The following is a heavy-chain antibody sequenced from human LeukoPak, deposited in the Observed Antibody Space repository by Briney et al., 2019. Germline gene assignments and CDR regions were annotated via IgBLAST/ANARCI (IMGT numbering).Heavy chain of an antibody. CDR3: ARGDGFTLDF. CDR1: GYTFSAYA. CDR2: ARAGPTET. J-gene: IGHJ4*02. D-gene: IGHD5-24*01. Sequence: ASVKVSCKASGYTFSAYAVHWVRQAPGQSLKWMGWARAGPTETPYSQKFQGRVTITRDASANIAYMELTSLRSEGTAVYYCARGDGFTLDFWGQGTPVTVSS. V-gene: IGHV1-3*01.